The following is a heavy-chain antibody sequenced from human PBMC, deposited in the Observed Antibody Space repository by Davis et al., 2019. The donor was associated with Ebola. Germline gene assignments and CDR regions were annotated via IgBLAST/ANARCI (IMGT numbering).Heavy chain of an antibody. J-gene: IGHJ3*02. CDR1: GGSISSGDYY. CDR3: ARADHLGTTVANDAFDI. Sequence: PSETLSLTCTVSGGSISSGDYYWSWIRQPPGKGLEWIGYIYYSGSTYYNPSLKSRVTISVDTSKNQFSLKLSSVTAADTAVYYCARADHLGTTVANDAFDIWGQGTMVTVS. V-gene: IGHV4-30-4*01. D-gene: IGHD4-23*01. CDR2: IYYSGST.